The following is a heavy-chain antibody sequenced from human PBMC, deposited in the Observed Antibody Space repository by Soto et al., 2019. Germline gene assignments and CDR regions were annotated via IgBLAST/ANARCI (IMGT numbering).Heavy chain of an antibody. CDR2: ISYDGSNK. J-gene: IGHJ5*02. Sequence: QVQLVESGGGVVQPGRSLRLSCAASGFTFSSYAMHWVRQAPGKGLEWVAVISYDGSNKYYADSVKGRFTISRDNSKNRLYLQSNSLRAEDTAVYYCARGLEEWLLLSWFDPWGQGTLVTVSS. D-gene: IGHD3-22*01. CDR3: ARGLEEWLLLSWFDP. V-gene: IGHV3-30-3*01. CDR1: GFTFSSYA.